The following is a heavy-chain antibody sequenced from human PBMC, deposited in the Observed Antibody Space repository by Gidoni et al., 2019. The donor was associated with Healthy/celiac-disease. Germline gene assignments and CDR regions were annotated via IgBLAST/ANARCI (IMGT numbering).Heavy chain of an antibody. CDR1: GGSSSRYY. D-gene: IGHD6-6*01. CDR2: IYTSGST. CDR3: ARDGYSSSSVGAFDI. J-gene: IGHJ3*02. Sequence: QVQLQASGPGLGKPSETLSLTCTVSGGSSSRYYWSWIRPPAGKGLEWIGRIYTSGSTNYNPSLKSRVTMSVDTSKNQFSLKLSSVTAADTAVYYCARDGYSSSSVGAFDIWGQGTMVTVSS. V-gene: IGHV4-4*07.